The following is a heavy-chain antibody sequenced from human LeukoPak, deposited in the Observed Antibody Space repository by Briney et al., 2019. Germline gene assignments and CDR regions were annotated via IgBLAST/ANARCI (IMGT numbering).Heavy chain of an antibody. V-gene: IGHV3-7*01. D-gene: IGHD3-3*01. CDR3: ASASRFLEWSPLDV. J-gene: IGHJ6*04. Sequence: QTGGSLRLSCAASGFTFSSYAMSWVRQAPGKGLEWVANIKQGGTEKYYVDSVKGRFTISRDNAKNSLYLQMSSLRAEDTAVYYCASASRFLEWSPLDVWGEGTTVTVSS. CDR1: GFTFSSYA. CDR2: IKQGGTEK.